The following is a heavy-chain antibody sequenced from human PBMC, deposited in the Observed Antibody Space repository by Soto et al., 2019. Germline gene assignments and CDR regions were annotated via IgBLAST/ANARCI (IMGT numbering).Heavy chain of an antibody. CDR1: GGSISSDNYY. Sequence: QVQLQESGPGLVKPSQTLSLTCTVSGGSISSDNYYWSWIRQHPGKGLEWIGYIYYSGSTYYNPSLKSRVSISVDTSKSQFSLKLSSVTAADTAVYYCARVQATNGSQSFDYWGQGTLITVSS. J-gene: IGHJ4*02. CDR2: IYYSGST. D-gene: IGHD2-2*03. V-gene: IGHV4-31*03. CDR3: ARVQATNGSQSFDY.